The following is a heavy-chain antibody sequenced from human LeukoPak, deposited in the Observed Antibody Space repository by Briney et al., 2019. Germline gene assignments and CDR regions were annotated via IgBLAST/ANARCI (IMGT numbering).Heavy chain of an antibody. CDR3: ARENILYGDYGDDAFDI. CDR2: ISGSGGST. CDR1: GFTFSSYA. D-gene: IGHD4-17*01. J-gene: IGHJ3*02. Sequence: QPGGSLRLSCAASGFTFSSYAMSWVRQAPGKGLEWVSAISGSGGSTYYADSVKGRFTISRDNSKNTLYLQMNSLRAEDTAVYYCARENILYGDYGDDAFDIWGQGTMVTVSS. V-gene: IGHV3-23*01.